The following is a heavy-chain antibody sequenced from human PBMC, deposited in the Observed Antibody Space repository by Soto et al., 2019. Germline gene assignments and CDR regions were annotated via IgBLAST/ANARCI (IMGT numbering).Heavy chain of an antibody. V-gene: IGHV4-34*01. D-gene: IGHD2-2*03. J-gene: IGHJ6*02. CDR3: IVVVPAANYYYGMDV. Sequence: QVQLQQWGAGLLKPSETLSLTCAVYGGSFSGYYWSWIRKPPGKGLEWIGEINHSGSTNYNPSLKSRVTISVDTSKNQFSLKLSSVTAADTAVPMDIVVVPAANYYYGMDVWGQGTTVTVSS. CDR2: INHSGST. CDR1: GGSFSGYY.